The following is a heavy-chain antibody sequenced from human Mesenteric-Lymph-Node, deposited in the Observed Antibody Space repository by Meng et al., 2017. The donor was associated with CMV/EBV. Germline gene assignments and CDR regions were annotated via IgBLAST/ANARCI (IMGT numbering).Heavy chain of an antibody. J-gene: IGHJ5*02. Sequence: SETLSLTCTVSGGSVSSDSYYWSWIRQPPGKALEWIGFIYDSGNTYYSPSLRSRVTISLDTSKNQFSLRLSSVTAADTAVYYCARVKENSNGWYGGRGWNWFDPWGQGTLVTVSS. CDR1: GGSVSSDSYY. CDR3: ARVKENSNGWYGGRGWNWFDP. CDR2: IYDSGNT. D-gene: IGHD6-19*01. V-gene: IGHV4-61*01.